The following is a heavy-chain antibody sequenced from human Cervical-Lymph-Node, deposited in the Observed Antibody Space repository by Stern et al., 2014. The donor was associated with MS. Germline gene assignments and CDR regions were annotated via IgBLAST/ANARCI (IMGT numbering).Heavy chain of an antibody. D-gene: IGHD3-10*01. J-gene: IGHJ3*02. CDR3: ARPWGFGELRDAFDI. CDR1: GYSFTSYW. Sequence: QLVQSGAEVKKPGESLKISCKGSGYSFTSYWIGWVRQMPGKGLEWMGMIYPGDVDNRYSTAFQGQVPLSADKSISTAYLQWSSLKASDTAMYYCARPWGFGELRDAFDIWGQGTMVTVSS. V-gene: IGHV5-51*01. CDR2: IYPGDVDN.